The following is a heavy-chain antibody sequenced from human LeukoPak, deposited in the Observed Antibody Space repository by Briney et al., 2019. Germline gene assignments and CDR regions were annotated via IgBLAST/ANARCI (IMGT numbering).Heavy chain of an antibody. CDR2: ISYDGSNK. D-gene: IGHD3-10*01. Sequence: TGGSLRLSCAASGFTFSSYAMHWVRQAPGKGLEWVAVISYDGSNKYYADSVKGRFTISRDNSKNTLYLQMNSLRAEDTAVYYCASITMVRGVSIGGFDYWGQGTLVTVSS. V-gene: IGHV3-30-3*01. CDR3: ASITMVRGVSIGGFDY. CDR1: GFTFSSYA. J-gene: IGHJ4*02.